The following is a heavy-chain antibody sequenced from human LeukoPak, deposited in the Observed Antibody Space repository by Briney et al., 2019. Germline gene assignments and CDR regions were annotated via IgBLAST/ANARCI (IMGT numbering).Heavy chain of an antibody. J-gene: IGHJ4*02. V-gene: IGHV3-43*02. D-gene: IGHD1-26*01. CDR2: ISGDGGST. CDR1: GFTFDDYA. CDR3: AKDIHGSHGFDY. Sequence: GGSLRLSCAASGFTFDDYAMHWVRPAPGKGLEWVSLISGDGGSTYYADSVKGRFTISRDNSKNSLYLQMNSLRTEDTALYYCAKDIHGSHGFDYWGQGTLVTVSS.